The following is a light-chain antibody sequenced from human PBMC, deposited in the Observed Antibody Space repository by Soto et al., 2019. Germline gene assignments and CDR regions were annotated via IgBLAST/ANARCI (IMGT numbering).Light chain of an antibody. Sequence: QSVLTQPPSASGSPGQSVTISCTGTISDIGTYYYVSWYQQHPGKAPKLIIYEVRERPSGVPDRFSGSKSGTTASLTVSRLQAEDEDHYYCSEYAGTKTLVFGGGTKLTVL. CDR2: EVR. V-gene: IGLV2-8*01. J-gene: IGLJ2*01. CDR1: ISDIGTYYY. CDR3: SEYAGTKTLV.